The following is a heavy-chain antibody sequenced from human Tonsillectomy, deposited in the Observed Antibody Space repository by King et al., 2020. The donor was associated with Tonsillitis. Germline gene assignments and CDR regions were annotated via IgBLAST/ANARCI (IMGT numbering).Heavy chain of an antibody. V-gene: IGHV3-30*04. D-gene: IGHD2-15*01. CDR1: GFTFSSYA. CDR2: ISYDGCNK. CDR3: ARDPIHCSGGSCYFGVPDY. J-gene: IGHJ4*02. Sequence: VQLVESGGGVVQPGRSLRLSCAASGFTFSSYAFHWVRQAPGKGLEWVAVISYDGCNKYYADSVKGRFTISRDNSKNTLYPQMNSLRVEDTAEYYCARDPIHCSGGSCYFGVPDYWGQGTLVTVSS.